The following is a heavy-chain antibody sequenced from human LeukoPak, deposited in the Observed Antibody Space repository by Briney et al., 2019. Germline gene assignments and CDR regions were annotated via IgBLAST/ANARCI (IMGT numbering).Heavy chain of an antibody. CDR3: ARLGSSGYYFDY. Sequence: SETLSLTCTVSGGSIISSSYYWGWIRQPPGKGLEWIGSIYYSGSTYYNPSLKSRVTISVDTSKNQFSLKLSSVTAADTAVYYCARLGSSGYYFDYWGQGTLVTVSS. V-gene: IGHV4-39*01. J-gene: IGHJ4*02. CDR2: IYYSGST. D-gene: IGHD3-22*01. CDR1: GGSIISSSYY.